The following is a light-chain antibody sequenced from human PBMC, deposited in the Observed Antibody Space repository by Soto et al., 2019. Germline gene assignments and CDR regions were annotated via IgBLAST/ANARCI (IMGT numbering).Light chain of an antibody. CDR1: SSDVGGYNY. J-gene: IGLJ2*01. V-gene: IGLV2-14*01. CDR3: CSYTSSTTPL. CDR2: EVS. Sequence: QSVLTQPPSASGSPGQSVTISCTGTSSDVGGYNYVSWYQQYPGKAPKLMISEVSNRPSGVSNRFSGSKSGNTASLTISGLQAEDEADYYCCSYTSSTTPLFGGGTKLTVL.